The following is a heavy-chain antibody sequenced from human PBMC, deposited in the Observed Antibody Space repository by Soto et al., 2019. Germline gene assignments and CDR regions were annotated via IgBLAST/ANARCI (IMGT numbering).Heavy chain of an antibody. CDR3: AREANVGVEYYSYYYFDF. Sequence: QVQLVESGGGVVQPGRSLRLSCAASGFTFSSYGMHWVRQAPGKGLEWVAVISYDGSNKYYADSVKGRFTISRDNSKNTLYLQMNSLRAEDTAVYYCAREANVGVEYYSYYYFDFWGKGTMVTVSS. D-gene: IGHD3-3*01. J-gene: IGHJ6*03. CDR1: GFTFSSYG. CDR2: ISYDGSNK. V-gene: IGHV3-30*03.